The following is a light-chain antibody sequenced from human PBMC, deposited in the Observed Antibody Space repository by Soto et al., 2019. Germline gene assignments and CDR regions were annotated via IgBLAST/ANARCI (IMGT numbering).Light chain of an antibody. V-gene: IGLV2-11*01. Sequence: QSVLTQPRSVSGSPGQSVTISCTGTSSDVGGYNYVSWYQQYPGKAPKVMIYDVTKRPSGVPDRFSGSKSGNTASLTISGLQAEDEADYYCSSFTASTNIVFGTGTKVTVL. CDR1: SSDVGGYNY. CDR2: DVT. J-gene: IGLJ1*01. CDR3: SSFTASTNIV.